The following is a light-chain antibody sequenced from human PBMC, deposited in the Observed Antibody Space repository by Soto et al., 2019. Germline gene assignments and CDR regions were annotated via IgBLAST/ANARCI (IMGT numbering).Light chain of an antibody. CDR2: DVS. CDR3: SSYTSRSTYVV. J-gene: IGLJ2*01. V-gene: IGLV2-14*01. CDR1: SSDVGGYNY. Sequence: QSALTQPASVSGSPEQSITISCTGTSSDVGGYNYVSWYQQHPGKAPKLMIYDVSNRPSGVSNRFSGSKSGNTASLTISGLQAEDEADYYCSSYTSRSTYVVFGGGTKVTVL.